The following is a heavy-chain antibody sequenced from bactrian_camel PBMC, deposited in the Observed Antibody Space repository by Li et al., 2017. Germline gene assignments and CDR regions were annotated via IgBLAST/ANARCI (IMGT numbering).Heavy chain of an antibody. D-gene: IGHD2*01. Sequence: VQLVESGGGSVQPGGSLTLSCAASGQMYDTTYCMGWFRQAPGKEREVVAAIFTAAGDTHYAASVKGRFTISQDNNNHTSSLLMNNLKAEDTAMYYCAVGPHYLWMGIEDEYNYWGQGTQVTVS. CDR3: AVGPHYLWMGIEDEYNY. CDR1: GQMYDTTYC. J-gene: IGHJ4*01. CDR2: IFTAAGDT. V-gene: IGHV3S54*01.